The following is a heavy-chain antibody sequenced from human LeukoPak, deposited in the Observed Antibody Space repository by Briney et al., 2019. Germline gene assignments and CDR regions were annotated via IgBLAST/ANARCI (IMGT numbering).Heavy chain of an antibody. CDR1: GLTFSSYW. J-gene: IGHJ3*02. Sequence: PGGSLRLSCAASGLTFSSYWMSWVRQAPGKGLEWVANIKQDGSEKHYVDSVTGRFTISRDNTKNSLYLQMNSLRADDTAVYYCARDLAGPPQEAFDIWGQGTMVTVSP. V-gene: IGHV3-7*01. CDR3: ARDLAGPPQEAFDI. CDR2: IKQDGSEK.